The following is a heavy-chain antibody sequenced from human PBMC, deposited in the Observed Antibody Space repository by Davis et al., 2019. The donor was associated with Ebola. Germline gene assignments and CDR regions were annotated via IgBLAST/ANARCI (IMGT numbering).Heavy chain of an antibody. CDR2: IIPIFGTA. V-gene: IGHV1-69*13. CDR3: ARNGNFIYGSGFDY. D-gene: IGHD3-10*01. J-gene: IGHJ4*02. Sequence: AASVKVSCKASGCTFSSFAISWVRQAPGQGLEWMGGIIPIFGTANYAQKFQGRVTITADESTSTAYMELSSLRSEDTAVYYCARNGNFIYGSGFDYWGQGTLITVSS. CDR1: GCTFSSFA.